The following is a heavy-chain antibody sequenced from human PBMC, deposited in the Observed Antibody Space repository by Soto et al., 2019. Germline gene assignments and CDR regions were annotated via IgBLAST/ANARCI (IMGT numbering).Heavy chain of an antibody. Sequence: GGSLRLSCSASGFSFGNYAMHWVRQAPGKGLEYVSGISNNGINTYYADAMKGRFTISRDNFRNTLSLRMNFLTAEDTSTYYCVKGDGIPWGFFVYWCPAPLATV. J-gene: IGHJ4*02. CDR3: VKGDGIPWGFFVY. CDR1: GFSFGNYA. V-gene: IGHV3-64D*08. CDR2: ISNNGINT. D-gene: IGHD3-16*01.